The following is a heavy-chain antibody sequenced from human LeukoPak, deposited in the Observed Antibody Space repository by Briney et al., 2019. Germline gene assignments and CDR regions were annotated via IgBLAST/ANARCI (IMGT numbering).Heavy chain of an antibody. CDR2: INHSGST. D-gene: IGHD4-17*01. Sequence: PSETLSLTCAVYGGSFSGYYWSWIRQPPGKGLEWIGEINHSGSTNYNPSLKSRVTISVDTSKNQFSLKLSSVTAADTAVYYCASPYGWDAFDIWGQGTMVTVSS. CDR3: ASPYGWDAFDI. V-gene: IGHV4-34*01. J-gene: IGHJ3*02. CDR1: GGSFSGYY.